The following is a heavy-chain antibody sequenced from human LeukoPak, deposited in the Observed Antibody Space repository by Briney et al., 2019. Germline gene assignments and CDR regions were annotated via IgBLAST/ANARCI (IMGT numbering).Heavy chain of an antibody. J-gene: IGHJ4*02. CDR1: GFTFSSYA. CDR2: ISYDGSNK. CDR3: ARDPSDSSAVYADY. Sequence: GGSLRLSCAASGFTFSSYAMSWVRQAPGKGLEWVAVISYDGSNKYYADSVKGRFTISRDNSKNTLYLQVNSLRAEDTAVYYCARDPSDSSAVYADYWGQGTLVTVSS. V-gene: IGHV3-30*03. D-gene: IGHD3-22*01.